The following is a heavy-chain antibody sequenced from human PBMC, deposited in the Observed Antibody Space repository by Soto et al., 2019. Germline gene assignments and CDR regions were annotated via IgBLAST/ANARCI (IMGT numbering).Heavy chain of an antibody. CDR1: GGSISSSNW. J-gene: IGHJ5*02. Sequence: SETLSLTCAVSGGSISSSNWWSWVRQPPGKGLEWIGEIYHSGSTNYNPSLKSRVTISVDKSKNQFSLKLSSVTAADTAVYYCARSRVYDFWSGYYFIHGWFDPWGQGTLVTVSS. D-gene: IGHD3-3*01. V-gene: IGHV4-4*02. CDR3: ARSRVYDFWSGYYFIHGWFDP. CDR2: IYHSGST.